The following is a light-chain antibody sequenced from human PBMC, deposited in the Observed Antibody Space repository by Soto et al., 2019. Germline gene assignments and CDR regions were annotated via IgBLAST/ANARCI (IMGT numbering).Light chain of an antibody. CDR2: SAS. Sequence: DIQMTQSPSSLSASVGDRVTITCRASQSVHFYLNWYQQKPGKAPKLLIYSASSLHSGVPSRFSGSGSGTDFTLTISSLQPEDFGTYYCQQSSVTPRTFGQGTKVDIK. CDR3: QQSSVTPRT. CDR1: QSVHFY. J-gene: IGKJ1*01. V-gene: IGKV1-39*01.